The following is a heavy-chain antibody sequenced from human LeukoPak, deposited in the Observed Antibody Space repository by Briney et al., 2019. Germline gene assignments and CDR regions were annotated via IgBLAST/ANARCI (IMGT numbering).Heavy chain of an antibody. CDR2: INPNSGGT. D-gene: IGHD3-22*01. V-gene: IGHV1-2*02. CDR3: ARGSPPRRNYDSRGYYSYYFDY. CDR1: GYTLTGYF. J-gene: IGHJ4*02. Sequence: GASVKVSCKASGYTLTGYFMHWVRLAPGQGLEWMGWINPNSGGTNYAQKFQGRVTMTTDTSTSTVYMELRSLRSDDTAVYYCARGSPPRRNYDSRGYYSYYFDYWGQGTLVTVSS.